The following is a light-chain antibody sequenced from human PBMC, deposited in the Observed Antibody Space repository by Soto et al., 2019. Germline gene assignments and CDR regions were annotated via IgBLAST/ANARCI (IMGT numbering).Light chain of an antibody. Sequence: IGLKHYPTTLSLSPGERATLSCMTSQSVSSYLAWYQQKPGQAPRLLIYDASNRATSIPARFSGSGSGTDFTLTISSLEPEDFAVYYCQQRSNWPPTWTFGQGTKVDI. CDR3: QQRSNWPPTWT. CDR2: DAS. CDR1: QSVSSY. V-gene: IGKV3-11*01. J-gene: IGKJ1*01.